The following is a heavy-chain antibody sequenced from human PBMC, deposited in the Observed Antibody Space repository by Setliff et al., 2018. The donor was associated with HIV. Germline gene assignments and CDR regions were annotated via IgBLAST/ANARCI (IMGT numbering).Heavy chain of an antibody. D-gene: IGHD3-22*01. J-gene: IGHJ4*02. CDR1: GGSISSSHDF. CDR3: ARVPGRDYYDTSGDFDY. CDR2: ISYGGIT. V-gene: IGHV4-39*07. Sequence: PSETLSLTCTVSGGSISSSHDFWNWIRQPPGKGLEWIGAISYGGITYYNPSLTSRVTISVDTSKNQSSLKVTSVTAADTAVYYCARVPGRDYYDTSGDFDYWGLGTLVTVSS.